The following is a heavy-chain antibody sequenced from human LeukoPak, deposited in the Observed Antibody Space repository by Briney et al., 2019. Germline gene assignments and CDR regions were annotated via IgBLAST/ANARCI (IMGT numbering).Heavy chain of an antibody. J-gene: IGHJ3*02. CDR2: IYHSGST. CDR3: ARVSGYYYDSSGYPPVRGAFDI. D-gene: IGHD3-22*01. CDR1: GYSISSGYY. Sequence: SETLSLTCTVSGYSISSGYYWGWIRQPPGKGLEWIGSIYHSGSTYYNPSLKSRVTISVDTSKNQFSLKLSSVTAADTAVYYCARVSGYYYDSSGYPPVRGAFDIWGQGTMVTVSS. V-gene: IGHV4-38-2*02.